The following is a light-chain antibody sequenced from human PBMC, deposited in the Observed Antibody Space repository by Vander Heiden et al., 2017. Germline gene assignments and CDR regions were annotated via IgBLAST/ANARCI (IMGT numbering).Light chain of an antibody. CDR3: QQSYSSPRIT. V-gene: IGKV1-39*01. J-gene: IGKJ5*01. CDR1: QSIDNF. Sequence: DIQMTQSPSSLSASVGDRVTITCRASQSIDNFLNWYQQKPGKAPKLLIYAASKLESWVPSRFSGSGSGTHFSLTISSLQPEGSATYFCQQSYSSPRITFGLGTRLEIE. CDR2: AAS.